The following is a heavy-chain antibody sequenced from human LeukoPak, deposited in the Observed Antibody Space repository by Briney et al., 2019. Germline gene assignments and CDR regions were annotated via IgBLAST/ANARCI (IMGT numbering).Heavy chain of an antibody. D-gene: IGHD3-10*01. V-gene: IGHV4-59*12. CDR3: ARVTAITMVRGAENNPQFDP. CDR1: GGSISSYY. Sequence: SETLSLTCTVSGGSISSYYWSWIRQPPGKGLEWIGYIYYSGSTNYNPSLKSRVTISVDTSENQFFLKLSSVTAADTAVYYCARVTAITMVRGAENNPQFDPWGQGTLVTVSS. CDR2: IYYSGST. J-gene: IGHJ5*02.